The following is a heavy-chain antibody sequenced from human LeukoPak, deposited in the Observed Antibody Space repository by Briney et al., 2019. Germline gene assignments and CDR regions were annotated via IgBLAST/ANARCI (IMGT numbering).Heavy chain of an antibody. CDR2: IYTSGST. D-gene: IGHD2-2*01. CDR3: ARAAEYCSSTSCYEGEYFQH. V-gene: IGHV4-61*02. CDR1: GGSISSGSYY. Sequence: SETLSLTCTVSGGSISSGSYYWSWIRQPAGKGLEWIGRIYTSGSTNYNPSLKSRVTIPVDTSKNQFSLKLSSVTAADTAVYYCARAAEYCSSTSCYEGEYFQHWGQGTLVTVSS. J-gene: IGHJ1*01.